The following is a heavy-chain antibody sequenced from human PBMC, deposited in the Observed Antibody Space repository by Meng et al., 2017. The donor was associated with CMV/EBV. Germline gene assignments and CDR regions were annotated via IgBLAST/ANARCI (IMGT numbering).Heavy chain of an antibody. CDR1: GLPFSSYA. D-gene: IGHD5-18*01. V-gene: IGHV3-23*01. CDR2: ISGSGGST. CDR3: ASPMQGYSYGSGYHY. Sequence: SGLPFSSYAMSWVRQAPGKGLEWVSAISGSGGSTYYADSVKGRFTISRDNSKNTLYLQMNSLRAEDTAVYYCASPMQGYSYGSGYHYWGQGTLVTVSS. J-gene: IGHJ4*02.